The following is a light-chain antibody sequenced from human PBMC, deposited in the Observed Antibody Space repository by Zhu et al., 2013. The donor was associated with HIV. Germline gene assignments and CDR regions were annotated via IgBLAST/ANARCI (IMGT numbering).Light chain of an antibody. Sequence: EIVLTQSPATLSLSPGERATLSCRASQSVSSNLAWYQQKPGQAPRLLIYGASTRASGIPDRFSGSGSGTDFTLSISRLESEDFAVYYCQQYGNSPRTFGQGTKVEIK. CDR1: QSVSSN. J-gene: IGKJ1*01. CDR2: GAS. V-gene: IGKV3-20*01. CDR3: QQYGNSPRT.